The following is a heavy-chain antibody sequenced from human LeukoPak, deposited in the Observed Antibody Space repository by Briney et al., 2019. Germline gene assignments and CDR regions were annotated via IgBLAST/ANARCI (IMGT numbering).Heavy chain of an antibody. CDR2: ISSSGSTI. CDR1: GFTFSSYE. CDR3: AKGGPGWLVQLGFDY. J-gene: IGHJ4*02. Sequence: GGPLRLSCAASGFTFSSYEMNWVRQAPGKGLEWVSYISSSGSTIYYADSVKGRFTISRDNSKNTLYLQMNSLRAEDTAVYYCAKGGPGWLVQLGFDYWGQGTLVTVSS. V-gene: IGHV3-48*03. D-gene: IGHD6-19*01.